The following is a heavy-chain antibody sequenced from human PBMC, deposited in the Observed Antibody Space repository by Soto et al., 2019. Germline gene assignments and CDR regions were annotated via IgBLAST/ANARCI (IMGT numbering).Heavy chain of an antibody. J-gene: IGHJ6*03. V-gene: IGHV4-31*03. D-gene: IGHD3-16*02. Sequence: PSETLSLTCTVSGGSISSGGYYWSWIRQHPGKGLEWIGYIYYSGSTYYNPSLKSRVTISVDTSKNQFSLKLSSVTAADTTVYYCARKVSGYDYIGGSYPPYYYYYMDVWGKGTTVTVSS. CDR1: GGSISSGGYY. CDR2: IYYSGST. CDR3: ARKVSGYDYIGGSYPPYYYYYMDV.